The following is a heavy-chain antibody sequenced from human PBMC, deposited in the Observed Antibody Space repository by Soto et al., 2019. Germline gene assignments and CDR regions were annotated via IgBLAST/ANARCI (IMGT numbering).Heavy chain of an antibody. D-gene: IGHD6-6*01. V-gene: IGHV1-8*01. CDR3: AREAARRDFDY. CDR2: MNPNSGNT. J-gene: IGHJ4*02. Sequence: QVQLVQSGAEVKKPGASVKVSCKASGYTFTSYDINWVRQATGQGLEWMGWMNPNSGNTGYAQKFQGRVTMPRNTSISRAYTALSRLRSDDTAVYYCAREAARRDFDYCGQGTLVTVSS. CDR1: GYTFTSYD.